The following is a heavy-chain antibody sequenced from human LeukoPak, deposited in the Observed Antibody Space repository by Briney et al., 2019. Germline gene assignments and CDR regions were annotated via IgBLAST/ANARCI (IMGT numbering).Heavy chain of an antibody. CDR3: STVEHF. D-gene: IGHD1/OR15-1a*01. CDR2: IDSDGSGT. CDR1: GTYW. J-gene: IGHJ4*02. Sequence: GGSLRLSCAASGTYWMHWVRQIPGKGLVWVSRIDSDGSGTSYADSVKGRFTISRDDVKNMLYLQMNSLRVEDTGLYYCSTVEHFWGQGTLVTVSS. V-gene: IGHV3-74*01.